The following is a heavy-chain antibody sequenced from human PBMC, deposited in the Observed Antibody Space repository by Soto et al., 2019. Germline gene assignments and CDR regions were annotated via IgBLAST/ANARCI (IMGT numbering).Heavy chain of an antibody. CDR2: IWYDGSNK. Sequence: GGSLRLSCAASGFTFSSYGMHWVRQAPGKGLEWVAVIWYDGSNKYYADSVKGRFTISRENSKNTLYLQMNSLRAEDTAVYYCARESAYYYDSSGYYYLQLRYYYYGMDVWGQGTTVTVSS. CDR1: GFTFSSYG. D-gene: IGHD3-22*01. J-gene: IGHJ6*02. V-gene: IGHV3-33*01. CDR3: ARESAYYYDSSGYYYLQLRYYYYGMDV.